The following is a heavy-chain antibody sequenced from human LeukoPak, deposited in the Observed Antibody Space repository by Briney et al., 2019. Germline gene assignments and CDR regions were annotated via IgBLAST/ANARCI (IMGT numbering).Heavy chain of an antibody. Sequence: SETLSLTCTVSGGSISSGGYYWSWIRQHPGKGLEWIGYIYYSGSTYYNPSLKSRVTISVDTSKNQFSLKLSSVTAADTAVYYCARAFSSPYYYGSGSPRQPPWFDPWGQGTLVTVSS. J-gene: IGHJ5*02. CDR1: GGSISSGGYY. CDR2: IYYSGST. CDR3: ARAFSSPYYYGSGSPRQPPWFDP. V-gene: IGHV4-31*03. D-gene: IGHD3-10*01.